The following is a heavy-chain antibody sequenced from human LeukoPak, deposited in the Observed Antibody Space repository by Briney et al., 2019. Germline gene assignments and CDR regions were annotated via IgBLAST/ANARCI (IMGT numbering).Heavy chain of an antibody. CDR3: ARELGVLPFDY. CDR2: IDWDDDK. D-gene: IGHD7-27*01. J-gene: IGHJ4*02. V-gene: IGHV2-70*11. Sequence: VSGPTLVNPTQTLTLTCTFSGFSLSTSGMCVSWIRQPPGKALEWLARIDWDDDKDYSTSLKTRLTISKHTSKNQVVLTMTNMDPVDTATYYCARELGVLPFDYWGQGTLVTVSS. CDR1: GFSLSTSGMC.